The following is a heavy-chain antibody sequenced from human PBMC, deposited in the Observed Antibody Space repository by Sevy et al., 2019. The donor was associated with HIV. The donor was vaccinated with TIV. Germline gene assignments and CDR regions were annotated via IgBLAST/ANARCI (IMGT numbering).Heavy chain of an antibody. J-gene: IGHJ4*02. CDR2: IRPDGNEI. CDR3: ARRYFDL. V-gene: IGHV3-7*01. Sequence: GGSLRLSCAASGFTLDAYWMHWVRQAPGKGLEWVANIRPDGNEIYYAESVRGRFTISRDNSKESLYLQMSNLRVEDTATYFCARRYFDLWGQGALVTVSS. CDR1: GFTLDAYW.